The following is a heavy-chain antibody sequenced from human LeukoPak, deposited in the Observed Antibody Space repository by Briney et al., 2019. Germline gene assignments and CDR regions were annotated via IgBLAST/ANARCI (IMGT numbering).Heavy chain of an antibody. D-gene: IGHD6-19*01. V-gene: IGHV4-59*01. J-gene: IGHJ4*02. Sequence: SETLSLTCIVSGGSISGYYWSWIRQPPGKGLEWIGYIYYSGSTNYNPSLKSRVTISVDTSKNQFSLKLSSVTAADTAVYYCAGAVAGFVGYWGQGTLVTVSS. CDR2: IYYSGST. CDR3: AGAVAGFVGY. CDR1: GGSISGYY.